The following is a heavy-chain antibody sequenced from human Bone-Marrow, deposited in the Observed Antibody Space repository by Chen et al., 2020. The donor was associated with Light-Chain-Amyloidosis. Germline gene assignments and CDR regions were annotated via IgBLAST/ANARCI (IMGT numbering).Heavy chain of an antibody. V-gene: IGHV3-74*02. CDR2: INGDGSST. Sequence: EVQLVESGGGLVQAGGSLRLSCAASGFTFSSYWMHWVRQAPGKGLVWVSRINGDGSSTSYADSVKGRFTISRDNAKNTLYLQMNSLRAEDTAVYYCARAYCSGDSCPNSLGYWGQGTLVTVSS. CDR3: ARAYCSGDSCPNSLGY. D-gene: IGHD2-15*01. J-gene: IGHJ4*02. CDR1: GFTFSSYW.